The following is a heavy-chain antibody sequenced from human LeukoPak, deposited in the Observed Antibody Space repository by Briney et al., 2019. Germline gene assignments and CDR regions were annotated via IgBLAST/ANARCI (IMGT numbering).Heavy chain of an antibody. J-gene: IGHJ5*02. Sequence: SETLSLTCAVYGGSFSGYYWRWIRQPPGKGLEWIGEINHSGSTNYNPSLKSRVTISVDTSKNQFSLKLSSVTAADTAVYYCARRIVVVPAARGWFDPWGQGTLVTVSS. CDR1: GGSFSGYY. D-gene: IGHD2-2*01. CDR3: ARRIVVVPAARGWFDP. V-gene: IGHV4-34*01. CDR2: INHSGST.